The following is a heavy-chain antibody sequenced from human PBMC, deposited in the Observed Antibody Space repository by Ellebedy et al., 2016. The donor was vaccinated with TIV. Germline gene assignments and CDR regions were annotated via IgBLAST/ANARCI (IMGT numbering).Heavy chain of an antibody. D-gene: IGHD2-2*01. CDR1: GASISSYY. J-gene: IGHJ6*03. Sequence: SETLSLXCTVSGASISSYYWSWLRQPAGKGLEWIGRIYTSGSTNYNPSLKSRVTMLVDTSKNQVYLKLRSVTAADTAVYYCVRDYRLLSSHYYYYMDVWGKGTTVTVSS. CDR2: IYTSGST. V-gene: IGHV4-4*07. CDR3: VRDYRLLSSHYYYYMDV.